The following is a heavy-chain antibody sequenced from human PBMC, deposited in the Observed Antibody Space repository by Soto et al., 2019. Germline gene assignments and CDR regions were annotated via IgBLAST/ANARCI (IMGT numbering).Heavy chain of an antibody. J-gene: IGHJ4*02. CDR3: ARGDEMTAVTIFEY. CDR1: GGAFGRYS. D-gene: IGHD4-17*01. V-gene: IGHV1-69*01. Sequence: QVQLEQSGPEVRRPGTSVKVSCKASGGAFGRYSVSWVRQAPGQGLEWIGGVIPVFNTSNYSLKFQGRVAISADESASTVFMELRGLRSEDTARYYCARGDEMTAVTIFEYWGQGTQVTVSS. CDR2: VIPVFNTS.